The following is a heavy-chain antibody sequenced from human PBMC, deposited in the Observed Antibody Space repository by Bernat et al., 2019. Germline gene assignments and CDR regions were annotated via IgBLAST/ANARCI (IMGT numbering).Heavy chain of an antibody. CDR2: IRYDGSNK. J-gene: IGHJ4*02. D-gene: IGHD6-19*01. CDR1: GFTFSSYG. CDR3: AKDSWQWLVPPWTFDY. Sequence: VQLLESGGGVVQPGGSLRLSCAASGFTFSSYGMHWVRQAPRKGLEWVAFIRYDGSNKYYADSVKGRFTISRDNSKNTLYLQMNSLRAEDTAVYYCAKDSWQWLVPPWTFDYWGQGTLVTVSS. V-gene: IGHV3-30*02.